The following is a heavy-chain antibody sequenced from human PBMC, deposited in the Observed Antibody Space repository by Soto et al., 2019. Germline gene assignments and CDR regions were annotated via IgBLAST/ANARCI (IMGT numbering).Heavy chain of an antibody. Sequence: QVQLVESGGGVVQPGRSLRLSCAASGFTFSSYAMHWVRQAPGKGLEWVAVISYDGSNKYYADSVKGRFTISRDNSKNTLYLQMNSLRAQDTAVYYCARDRVLEWEPSELDYWGQGTLVTVSS. CDR1: GFTFSSYA. J-gene: IGHJ4*02. CDR3: ARDRVLEWEPSELDY. CDR2: ISYDGSNK. D-gene: IGHD1-26*01. V-gene: IGHV3-30-3*01.